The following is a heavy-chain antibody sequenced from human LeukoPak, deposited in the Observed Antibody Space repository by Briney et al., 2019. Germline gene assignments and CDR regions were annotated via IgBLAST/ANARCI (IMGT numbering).Heavy chain of an antibody. D-gene: IGHD3-10*01. Sequence: SETLSLTCTVSGGSISSSSYYWGWIRQPPGKGLEWIGSIYYSGSTYYNPSLKSRVTISVDTSKNQFSLKLSSVTAADTAVYYCARVRIITMVRGAPNWFDPWGQGTLVTVSS. CDR1: GGSISSSSYY. CDR3: ARVRIITMVRGAPNWFDP. CDR2: IYYSGST. J-gene: IGHJ5*02. V-gene: IGHV4-39*01.